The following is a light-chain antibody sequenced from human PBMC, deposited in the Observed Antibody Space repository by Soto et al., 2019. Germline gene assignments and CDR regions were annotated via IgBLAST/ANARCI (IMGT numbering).Light chain of an antibody. Sequence: QSALTQPPSASGSPGQSVTISCTGTSSDVGGYNYVSWYQQYPGKAPKIMIYEVSERPSGVPVRFSGSKSGNTASLTVSGLQVEDEADYYRSSYAGTNNLVFGGGTKVTVL. CDR2: EVS. CDR1: SSDVGGYNY. V-gene: IGLV2-8*01. CDR3: SSYAGTNNLV. J-gene: IGLJ3*02.